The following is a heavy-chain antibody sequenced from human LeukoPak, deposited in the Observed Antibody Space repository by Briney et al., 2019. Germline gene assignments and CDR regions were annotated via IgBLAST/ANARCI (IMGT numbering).Heavy chain of an antibody. Sequence: ASVKVSCKASGYTFTGYYLHWVRQAPGQGPEWMGWINPTSGGTNYAQKFQGRVTMTRDTSIATAYMELSGLRPDDTAVYYCAKDVTPGDNVNDSWGQGTLVNVSS. CDR3: AKDVTPGDNVNDS. V-gene: IGHV1-2*02. CDR1: GYTFTGYY. CDR2: INPTSGGT. J-gene: IGHJ4*02. D-gene: IGHD5-24*01.